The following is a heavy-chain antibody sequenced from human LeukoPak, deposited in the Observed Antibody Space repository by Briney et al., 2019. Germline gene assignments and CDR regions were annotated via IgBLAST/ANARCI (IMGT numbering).Heavy chain of an antibody. D-gene: IGHD2/OR15-2a*01. CDR1: GYTFTGYY. CDR3: ARGDHVRIYTQSHFDI. CDR2: INPRGGST. V-gene: IGHV1-46*01. Sequence: ASVKVSCKASGYTFTGYYMHWVRQAPGQGPEWMGIINPRGGSTNYAQKFQGRVTMTRDTSTSTVYMELSSLRSEDTALYYCARGDHVRIYTQSHFDIWGQGTLVTVSS. J-gene: IGHJ3*02.